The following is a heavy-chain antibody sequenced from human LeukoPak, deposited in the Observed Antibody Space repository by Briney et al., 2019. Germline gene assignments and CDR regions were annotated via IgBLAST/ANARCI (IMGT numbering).Heavy chain of an antibody. V-gene: IGHV3-21*01. CDR1: GFSFRSYS. J-gene: IGHJ5*02. D-gene: IGHD2-2*01. CDR3: ARHKSPLTEIVPSDGFDP. CDR2: LSSSSSFI. Sequence: GGSLRLSCVASGFSFRSYSMNWVRQAPGRGLEWVSSLSSSSSFIFYGDSVKGRFTISRDNIKNTMYLQMNSLRAEDTAVYYCARHKSPLTEIVPSDGFDPWGQGTLVTVSS.